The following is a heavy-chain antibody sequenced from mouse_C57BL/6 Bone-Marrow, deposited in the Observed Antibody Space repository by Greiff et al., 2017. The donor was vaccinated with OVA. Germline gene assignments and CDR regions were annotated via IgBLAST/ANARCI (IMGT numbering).Heavy chain of an antibody. Sequence: QVQLQQPGTELVKPGASVKLSCKASGYTFTSYWMHWVKQRPGQGLEWIGNINPSNGGTNYNEKFKSKATLTVDKSYSTAYMLLSSLTSEVSAVYYVARSAYYGSSFYSMDYWGQGTSVTVSS. CDR1: GYTFTSYW. D-gene: IGHD1-1*01. V-gene: IGHV1-53*01. CDR2: INPSNGGT. J-gene: IGHJ4*01. CDR3: ARSAYYGSSFYSMDY.